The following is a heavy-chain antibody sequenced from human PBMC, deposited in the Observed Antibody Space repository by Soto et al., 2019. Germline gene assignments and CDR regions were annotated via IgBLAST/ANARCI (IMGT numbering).Heavy chain of an antibody. CDR2: ISYDGSNK. J-gene: IGHJ6*02. Sequence: PVGSLRRSCAASGFTFSSYGMHWVRHSPGKGLEWVAVISYDGSNKYYADSVKGRFTISRDNSKNTLYLQMNSLRAEDTAVYYCASSLPDGYYDSSGHYNYYYYGMDVWGQGTTVTVSS. CDR1: GFTFSSYG. CDR3: ASSLPDGYYDSSGHYNYYYYGMDV. V-gene: IGHV3-30*03. D-gene: IGHD3-22*01.